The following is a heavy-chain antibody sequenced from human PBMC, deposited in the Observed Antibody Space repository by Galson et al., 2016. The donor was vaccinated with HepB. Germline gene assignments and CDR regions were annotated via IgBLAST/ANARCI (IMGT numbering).Heavy chain of an antibody. CDR1: GFTFDSYA. V-gene: IGHV3-30*18. Sequence: SLRLSCAASGFTFDSYAMHWVRQAPGKGLEWVAVISSDGSHKYYRDSVRGRFTISRDNSKSTLYLQMDSLRGRDTAVYYCAKGTLWLVPSLDYWGQGTLVTVSS. D-gene: IGHD6-19*01. J-gene: IGHJ4*02. CDR3: AKGTLWLVPSLDY. CDR2: ISSDGSHK.